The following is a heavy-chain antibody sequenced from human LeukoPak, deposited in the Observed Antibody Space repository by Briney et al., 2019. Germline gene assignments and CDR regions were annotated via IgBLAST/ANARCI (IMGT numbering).Heavy chain of an antibody. J-gene: IGHJ6*03. CDR1: GGSISSYY. CDR3: ARDAVTVTVIDYYYYMDV. D-gene: IGHD4-11*01. V-gene: IGHV4-59*12. Sequence: SETLSLTCTVSGGSISSYYWSWIQQPPGKGLEWIGYIYYSGSTNYNPSLKSRVTMSVDTSKNQFSLKLSSVTAADTAVYYCARDAVTVTVIDYYYYMDVWGKGTTVTVSS. CDR2: IYYSGST.